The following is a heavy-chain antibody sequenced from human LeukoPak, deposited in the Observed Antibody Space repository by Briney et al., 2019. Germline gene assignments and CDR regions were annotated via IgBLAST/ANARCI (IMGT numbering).Heavy chain of an antibody. V-gene: IGHV3-53*01. Sequence: GGSLRLSCAASGFTFSSYSMNWVRQAPGKGLEWVSVIYGGGATYYADAVKGRFTISRDSAQNTLYLQMNSLRTEDTAVYYCARDIASAFYYGLDLWGQGTTVTVSS. D-gene: IGHD6-13*01. CDR2: IYGGGAT. CDR1: GFTFSSYS. CDR3: ARDIASAFYYGLDL. J-gene: IGHJ6*02.